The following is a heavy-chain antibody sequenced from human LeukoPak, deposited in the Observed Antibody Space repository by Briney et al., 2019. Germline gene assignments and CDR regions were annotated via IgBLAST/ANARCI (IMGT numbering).Heavy chain of an antibody. CDR1: GGTFSRYV. D-gene: IGHD6-19*01. CDR2: IIPMFGTA. Sequence: ASVKVSCRASGGTFSRYVISWVRQAPGQGLEWMGGIIPMFGTANYAQKFQGRVTITADESTSTAYMELSSLRSDDTAVYYCARDLPAGSIPWGQGTLVTVSS. CDR3: ARDLPAGSIP. J-gene: IGHJ5*02. V-gene: IGHV1-69*13.